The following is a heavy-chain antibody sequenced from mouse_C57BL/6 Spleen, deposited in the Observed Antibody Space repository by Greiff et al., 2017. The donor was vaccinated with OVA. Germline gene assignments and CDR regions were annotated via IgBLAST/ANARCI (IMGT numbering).Heavy chain of an antibody. V-gene: IGHV1-18*01. CDR3: ARSDSSGYFYAMDY. CDR2: INPNNGGT. D-gene: IGHD3-2*02. CDR1: GYTFTDYN. Sequence: EVKLMESGPELVKPGASVKIPCKASGYTFTDYNMDWVKQSHGKSLEWIGDINPNNGGTIYNQKFKGKATLTVAKSSSTAYMELRSLTSEDTAVYYCARSDSSGYFYAMDYWGQGTSVTVSS. J-gene: IGHJ4*01.